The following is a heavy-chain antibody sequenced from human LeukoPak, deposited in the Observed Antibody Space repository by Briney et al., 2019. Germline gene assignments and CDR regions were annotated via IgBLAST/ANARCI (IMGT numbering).Heavy chain of an antibody. V-gene: IGHV7-4-1*02. D-gene: IGHD2-21*01. CDR3: ARMSAMSPGL. CDR1: GYSFNSYG. J-gene: IGHJ4*02. Sequence: GASVKVSCKAAGYSFNSYGLTRVRQAPGQGLEWMGWINTDTGNPTYAQGFTGRFVFSLDTSVSTAYLQITSLKAEDTAVYYCARMSAMSPGLWGQGTLVTVSS. CDR2: INTDTGNP.